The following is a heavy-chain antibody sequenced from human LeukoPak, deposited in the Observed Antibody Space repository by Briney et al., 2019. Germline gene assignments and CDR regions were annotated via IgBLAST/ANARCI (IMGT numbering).Heavy chain of an antibody. V-gene: IGHV1-69*04. CDR3: ARGPMTTVTTEYCGLDY. D-gene: IGHD4-17*01. J-gene: IGHJ4*02. Sequence: KPGASVKVSCKASGGTFSSYAISWVRQAPGQGLEWMGRIIPILDIANYAQRFQGRVTITADKSTSTAYMELSSLTSEDTAVYYCARGPMTTVTTEYCGLDYWGQGTLVTVPS. CDR2: IIPILDIA. CDR1: GGTFSSYA.